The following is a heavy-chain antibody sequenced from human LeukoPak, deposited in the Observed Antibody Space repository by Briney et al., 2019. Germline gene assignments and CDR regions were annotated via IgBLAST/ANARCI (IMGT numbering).Heavy chain of an antibody. D-gene: IGHD3-10*01. J-gene: IGHJ4*02. Sequence: SVKVSCKASGGTFSSYAISWVRQAPGQGLEWMGRIIPIFGIANYAQKFQGRVTITADESTSTAYMELSSLRSEDTAVYYCASATYYYGSGPPGFDYWGQGTLVTVSS. CDR1: GGTFSSYA. V-gene: IGHV1-69*15. CDR2: IIPIFGIA. CDR3: ASATYYYGSGPPGFDY.